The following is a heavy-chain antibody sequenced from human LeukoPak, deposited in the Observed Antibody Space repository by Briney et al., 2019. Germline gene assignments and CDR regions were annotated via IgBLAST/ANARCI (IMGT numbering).Heavy chain of an antibody. V-gene: IGHV4-34*01. D-gene: IGHD6-13*01. J-gene: IGHJ4*02. Sequence: PSETLSLTCAVYGGSFSGYYWSWIRQPPGKGLEWIGEINHSGSTNYNPPLKSRVTISVDTSKNQFSLKLSSVTAADTAVYYCARSIGSSWNPTDYWGQGTLVTVSS. CDR1: GGSFSGYY. CDR2: INHSGST. CDR3: ARSIGSSWNPTDY.